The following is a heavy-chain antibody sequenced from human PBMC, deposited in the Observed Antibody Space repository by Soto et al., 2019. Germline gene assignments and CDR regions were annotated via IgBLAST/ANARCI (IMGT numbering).Heavy chain of an antibody. Sequence: PSETLSLTCTASGGSTSSSSWSWIRQPPGRGLEWIGYIYNNGRTDYNPSLTSRVTISVDTSKNHFSLKLSSVTPADTAVYYCARARFCTSTSCYHYFDFWGQGTLVTVSS. CDR2: IYNNGRT. J-gene: IGHJ4*02. V-gene: IGHV4-59*01. D-gene: IGHD2-2*01. CDR3: ARARFCTSTSCYHYFDF. CDR1: GGSTSSSS.